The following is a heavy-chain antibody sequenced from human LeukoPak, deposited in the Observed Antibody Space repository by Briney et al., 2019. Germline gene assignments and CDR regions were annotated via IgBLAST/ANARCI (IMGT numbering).Heavy chain of an antibody. V-gene: IGHV4-39*07. J-gene: IGHJ3*02. D-gene: IGHD6-6*01. CDR3: ARSIAARPAHDAFDI. Sequence: PSETLSLTCTVSGGSISSSSYYWGWIRQPPGKGLEWIGSIYYSGSTYYNPSLKSRVTISVDTSKNQFSLKLSSVTAADTAVYYCARSIAARPAHDAFDIWGQGTMVTVSS. CDR2: IYYSGST. CDR1: GGSISSSSYY.